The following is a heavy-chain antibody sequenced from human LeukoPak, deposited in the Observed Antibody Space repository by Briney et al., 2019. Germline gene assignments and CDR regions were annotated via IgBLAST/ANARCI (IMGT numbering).Heavy chain of an antibody. J-gene: IGHJ5*02. CDR1: GGTFSSYA. CDR3: ARDLGWFDP. CDR2: IIPIFGTA. Sequence: GASVKVSCKASGGTFSSYAISWVRQAPGQGLEWMGGIIPIFGTANYAQKFQGRVTMTRDTSTSTVYMELSSLRSEDTAVYYCARDLGWFDPWGQGTLVTVSS. V-gene: IGHV1-69*05.